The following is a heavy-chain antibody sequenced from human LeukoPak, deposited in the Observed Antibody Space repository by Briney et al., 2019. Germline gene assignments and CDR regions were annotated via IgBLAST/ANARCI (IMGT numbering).Heavy chain of an antibody. CDR2: FYASGRT. CDR3: ARDPLAVGYFDY. V-gene: IGHV4-4*07. D-gene: IGHD4-23*01. J-gene: IGHJ4*02. Sequence: PSETLSLTCTVSGVSISSYYWIWIRQPAGKGLEWIGRFYASGRTNYNPSLKSRITMSVDTSKNQFSLKLSSVTAADTAVYYCARDPLAVGYFDYWGQGTLVTVSS. CDR1: GVSISSYY.